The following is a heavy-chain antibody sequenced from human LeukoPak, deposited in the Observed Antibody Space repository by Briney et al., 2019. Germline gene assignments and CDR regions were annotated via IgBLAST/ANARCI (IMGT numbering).Heavy chain of an antibody. V-gene: IGHV4-39*07. J-gene: IGHJ6*02. Sequence: SETLSLTCTVSGGSIGSSRYYWGWIRQPPGEGLEWIGSIYYSGSTYYNPSLKSRVTISVDTSKNQFSLKLSSVTAADTAVYYCARVPFDTDSYYYYFGMDVWGQGTTVTVSS. CDR2: IYYSGST. D-gene: IGHD2-21*02. CDR1: GGSIGSSRYY. CDR3: ARVPFDTDSYYYYFGMDV.